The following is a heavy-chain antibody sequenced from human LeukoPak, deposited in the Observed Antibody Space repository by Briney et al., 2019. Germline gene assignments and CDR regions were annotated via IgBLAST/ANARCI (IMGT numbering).Heavy chain of an antibody. CDR2: IYYSGST. J-gene: IGHJ4*02. CDR3: SRGHYDSNGYYSHYFDA. D-gene: IGHD3-22*01. CDR1: GGSISSYY. V-gene: IGHV4-59*12. Sequence: SETLSLTCTVSGGSISSYYWSWIREPPGRGLEWIGYIYYSGSTNYNPSLKSRVTISVDTSKNQFSLKLSSVTAADTAIYYCSRGHYDSNGYYSHYFDAWSQGTLVTVSS.